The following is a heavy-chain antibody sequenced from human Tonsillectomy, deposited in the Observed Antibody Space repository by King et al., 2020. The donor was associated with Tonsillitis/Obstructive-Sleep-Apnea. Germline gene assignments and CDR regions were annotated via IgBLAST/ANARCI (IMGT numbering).Heavy chain of an antibody. D-gene: IGHD3-10*01. CDR1: GYTFTGHQ. CDR3: AREVDYYTSGSLDYYYYMDV. V-gene: IGHV1-2*06. J-gene: IGHJ6*03. CDR2: INPHSGDT. Sequence: GQLVQSGAEVKKPGASVKVSCKASGYTFTGHQMHWVRQAPGQGLEWVGRINPHSGDTNHAQKFQGRVTMTRDTSISTVYMELTRLRSDDTAVYYCAREVDYYTSGSLDYYYYMDVWGKGTTVTVSS.